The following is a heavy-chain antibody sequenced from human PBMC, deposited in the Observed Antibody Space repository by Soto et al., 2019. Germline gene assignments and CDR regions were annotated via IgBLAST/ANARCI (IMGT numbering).Heavy chain of an antibody. V-gene: IGHV4-59*08. CDR2: IYYSGST. CDR3: ARRYGGAFDI. CDR1: CGSISSYY. J-gene: IGHJ3*02. D-gene: IGHD4-17*01. Sequence: QVQLQESGPGLVKPSETLSLTCTVSCGSISSYYLSWIRQPPGKGLEWIGYIYYSGSTNYNPSLKSRVTISVDTSNNQFSLRLSSVTAADTAVYYCARRYGGAFDIWGQGTMVTVSS.